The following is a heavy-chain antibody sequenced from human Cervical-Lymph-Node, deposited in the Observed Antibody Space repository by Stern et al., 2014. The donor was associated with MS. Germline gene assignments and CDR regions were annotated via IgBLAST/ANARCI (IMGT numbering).Heavy chain of an antibody. CDR1: GSTFNTFA. D-gene: IGHD6-6*01. J-gene: IGHJ6*02. CDR3: ATDKTRSSVGGNYYYIMDV. CDR2: IIPIFGKA. V-gene: IGHV1-69*01. Sequence: VQLVQSGDEVKKHGSSVKVSCKNYGSTFNTFALSWERQAPGKGIEWMGVIIPIFGKADKDQKLQGRVTITADDSTDTVYMELSSPIPEDTATYYCATDKTRSSVGGNYYYIMDVWGQGTTVTVSS.